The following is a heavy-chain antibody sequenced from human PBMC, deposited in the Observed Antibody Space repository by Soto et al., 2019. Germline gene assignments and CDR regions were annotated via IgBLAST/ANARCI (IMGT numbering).Heavy chain of an antibody. CDR3: VRGRGWRDY. V-gene: IGHV1-8*01. J-gene: IGHJ4*02. CDR2: INLNSGHT. D-gene: IGHD6-19*01. Sequence: QVQLVQSGAEVKKPGASVKVSCKASGYPFTTYDISWVRQAAGQGLEWMGWINLNSGHTDYAQRFQGRVTMTRNTSLSTAYMELTSLSSEVTAVYYCVRGRGWRDYWGQGTLVTVSS. CDR1: GYPFTTYD.